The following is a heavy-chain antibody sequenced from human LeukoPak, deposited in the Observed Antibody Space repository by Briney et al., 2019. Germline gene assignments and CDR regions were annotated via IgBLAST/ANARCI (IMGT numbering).Heavy chain of an antibody. CDR3: AREGGPYRPLDY. CDR2: VNHSGST. V-gene: IGHV4-34*01. Sequence: SETLSLTCAVYGGSFSGYSWNWIRQPPGKGLEWIGEVNHSGSTNYNPSLKSRVTMSVDTSTKHFSLKLSSVTAADTAVYYCAREGGPYRPLDYSGQGTLVTVSS. CDR1: GGSFSGYS. J-gene: IGHJ4*02.